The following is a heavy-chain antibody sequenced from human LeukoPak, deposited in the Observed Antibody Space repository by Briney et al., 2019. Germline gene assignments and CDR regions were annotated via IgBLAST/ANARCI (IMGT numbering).Heavy chain of an antibody. D-gene: IGHD6-6*01. CDR2: IKSKTDGGPT. Sequence: PGGPLRLSCAASGFTFGNAWMSWVRQAPGKGLEWVGRIKSKTDGGPTDYAAPVKGRFTISRDDSKNTLYLQMNSLKTEDTAVYYCATVAHSSSLDYWGQGTLVTVSS. V-gene: IGHV3-15*01. CDR1: GFTFGNAW. J-gene: IGHJ4*02. CDR3: ATVAHSSSLDY.